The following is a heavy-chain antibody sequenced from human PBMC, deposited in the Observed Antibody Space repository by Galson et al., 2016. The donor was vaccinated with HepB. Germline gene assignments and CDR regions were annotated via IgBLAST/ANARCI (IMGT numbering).Heavy chain of an antibody. D-gene: IGHD4-17*01. CDR3: AKGPALWDYARFAEV. J-gene: IGHJ4*02. V-gene: IGHV3-30*18. CDR2: ISYDGSNK. Sequence: SLRLSCAASGFIVSGYGMHWVRQAPGKGLEWVAVISYDGSNKYYADAVKGRITVSRDNFKNTIYLQIDTLRPEDTALYYCAKGPALWDYARFAEVWGQGTLVTVS. CDR1: GFIVSGYG.